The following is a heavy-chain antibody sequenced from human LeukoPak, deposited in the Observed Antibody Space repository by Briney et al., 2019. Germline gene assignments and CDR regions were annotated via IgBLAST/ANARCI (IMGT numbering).Heavy chain of an antibody. D-gene: IGHD6-19*01. CDR1: GFTFSTYW. Sequence: GGSLRLSCAASGFTFSTYWMSWVRQAPGKGLEWVANIKQDGSEKYYVDSVKGRFTISRDNAKNSLYLQMNSLRAEDTAVYYCARAGHRDSSGFYGMDVWGQGTTVTDSS. CDR3: ARAGHRDSSGFYGMDV. CDR2: IKQDGSEK. V-gene: IGHV3-7*01. J-gene: IGHJ6*02.